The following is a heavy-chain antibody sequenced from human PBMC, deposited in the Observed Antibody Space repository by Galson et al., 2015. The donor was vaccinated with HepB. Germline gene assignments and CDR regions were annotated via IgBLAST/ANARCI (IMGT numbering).Heavy chain of an antibody. J-gene: IGHJ5*02. V-gene: IGHV1-8*01. CDR2: MSPNNGNT. D-gene: IGHD1-1*01. CDR3: ARGDDWNGENWFDP. CDR1: GYTFTSYD. Sequence: SVKVSCKASGYTFTSYDIIWVRQATGQGLEWMGWMSPNNGNTGYAQKFQGSLTMTRKTSISTAYMELSSLRSEDTAIYYCARGDDWNGENWFDPWGQGTLVTVSS.